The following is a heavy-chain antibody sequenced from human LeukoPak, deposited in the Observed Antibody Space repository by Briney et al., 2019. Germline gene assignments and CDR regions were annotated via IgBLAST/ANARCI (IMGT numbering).Heavy chain of an antibody. Sequence: SETLSLTCTVSGGSISSSSFYWGWIRQPPGEGLEWIGSVYYSGSTYYNPPLRSRVTISVDTSKNQFSLKLSSVTAADTAVYYCARLTYYDSGSYYFDSWGQGTLVTVSS. D-gene: IGHD3-10*01. CDR1: GGSISSSSFY. V-gene: IGHV4-39*01. CDR3: ARLTYYDSGSYYFDS. CDR2: VYYSGST. J-gene: IGHJ4*02.